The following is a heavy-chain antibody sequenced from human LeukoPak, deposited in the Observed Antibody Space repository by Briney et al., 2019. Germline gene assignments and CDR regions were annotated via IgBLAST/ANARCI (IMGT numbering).Heavy chain of an antibody. D-gene: IGHD3-22*01. V-gene: IGHV3-30*14. J-gene: IGHJ4*02. CDR3: ARDLYYYDSSPEGY. CDR1: GFTFSTYA. CDR2: ISYDGNNI. Sequence: GGSLRLSCAASGFTFSTYALHWVRQAPGKGLEWVAVISYDGNNIYYVDSVKGRFTISRDNSKNTLYLQMNSLRAEDTAVYYCARDLYYYDSSPEGYWGQGTLVTVSS.